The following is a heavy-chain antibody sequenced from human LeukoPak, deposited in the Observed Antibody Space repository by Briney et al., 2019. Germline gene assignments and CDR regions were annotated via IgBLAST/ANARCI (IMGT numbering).Heavy chain of an antibody. Sequence: ASVKVSCKASGGTFGSYAISWVRQAPGQGLEWMGGIIPILGTANYAQKFQGRVTITTDESTSTAYMELSSLRSEDTAVYYCARSARDYYYYYMDVWGKGTTVTVSS. CDR3: ARSARDYYYYYMDV. J-gene: IGHJ6*03. CDR2: IIPILGTA. V-gene: IGHV1-69*05. CDR1: GGTFGSYA.